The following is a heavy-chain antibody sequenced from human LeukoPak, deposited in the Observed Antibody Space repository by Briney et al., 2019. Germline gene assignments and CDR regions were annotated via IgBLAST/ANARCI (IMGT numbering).Heavy chain of an antibody. Sequence: ASVKVSCKASGGTFSSYAISWVRQAPGQGLEWMGRIIPIFGTANYAQKFQGGVTITTDESTSTAYMELSSLRSEDTAVYYCAGGGYSYGYILDPWGQGTLVTVSP. J-gene: IGHJ5*02. CDR1: GGTFSSYA. CDR3: AGGGYSYGYILDP. CDR2: IIPIFGTA. D-gene: IGHD5-18*01. V-gene: IGHV1-69*05.